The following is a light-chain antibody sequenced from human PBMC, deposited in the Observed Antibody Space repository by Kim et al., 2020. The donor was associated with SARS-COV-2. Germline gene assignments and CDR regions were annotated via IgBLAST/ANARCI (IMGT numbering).Light chain of an antibody. CDR2: DAS. V-gene: IGKV1-33*01. Sequence: SVGDRVTITCQASQDISNYLNWYQQKPGKAPKLLSYDASNLETGVPSRFSGSGSGTDFTFTISSLQPEDIATYYCQQYDNLSSITFGQGTRLEIK. CDR1: QDISNY. CDR3: QQYDNLSSIT. J-gene: IGKJ5*01.